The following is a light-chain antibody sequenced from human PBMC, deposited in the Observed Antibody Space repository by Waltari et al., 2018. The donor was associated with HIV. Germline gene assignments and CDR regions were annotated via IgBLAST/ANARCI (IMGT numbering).Light chain of an antibody. Sequence: DIQLTQSLSFLSASVGDRVTITCRASQGISSYLAWYQQKPGKAPKLLIFEASTLQIGVPSRFSGSGFGTEFTLTISSLHPEDFATYSCQQLDRYPRTFGQGTKVEIK. V-gene: IGKV1-9*01. CDR1: QGISSY. CDR3: QQLDRYPRT. CDR2: EAS. J-gene: IGKJ1*01.